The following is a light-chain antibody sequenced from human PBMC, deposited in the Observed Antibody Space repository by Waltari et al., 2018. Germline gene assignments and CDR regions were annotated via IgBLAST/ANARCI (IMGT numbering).Light chain of an antibody. CDR3: QQYNNYFYT. V-gene: IGKV1-5*03. Sequence: DIQMTQSPSTLSASVGDRVTITCRASQNITAFLAWYQQKPGTAPKLLIYQASTLKTGVPSRFSGSGSETEFTLTINSLQPDDFATYYCQQYNNYFYTFGQGTKLDIK. J-gene: IGKJ2*01. CDR1: QNITAF. CDR2: QAS.